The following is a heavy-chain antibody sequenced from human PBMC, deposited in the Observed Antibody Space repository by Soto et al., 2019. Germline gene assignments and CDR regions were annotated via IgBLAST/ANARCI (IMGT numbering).Heavy chain of an antibody. V-gene: IGHV3-43*01. D-gene: IGHD5-18*01. J-gene: IGHJ4*02. Sequence: PGGSLRLSCAASGFTFDDYTMHWVRQAPGKGLEWVSLISWDGGSTYYADSVKGRFTISRDNSKNSLYLQMNSLRAEDTAVYYCARVGSYGLRYYFDYWGQGTLVTVSS. CDR3: ARVGSYGLRYYFDY. CDR2: ISWDGGST. CDR1: GFTFDDYT.